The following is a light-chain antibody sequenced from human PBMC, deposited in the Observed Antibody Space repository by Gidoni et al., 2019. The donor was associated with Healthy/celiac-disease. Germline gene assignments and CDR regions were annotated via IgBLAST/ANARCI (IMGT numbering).Light chain of an antibody. CDR1: QSPLHSNGYNN. V-gene: IGKV2-28*01. CDR3: MQALQTPRT. Sequence: DIVMTQSPLALPVTPGEPASIPCRSSQSPLHSNGYNNLDWYLQKPGQSPQLLIYLGSNRASGVPDRFSGSGSGTDFTLKISRVEAEDVGVYYCMQALQTPRTFGQGTKLEIK. J-gene: IGKJ2*01. CDR2: LGS.